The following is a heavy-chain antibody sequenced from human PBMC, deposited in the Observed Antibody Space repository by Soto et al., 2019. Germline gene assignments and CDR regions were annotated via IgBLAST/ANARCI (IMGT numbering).Heavy chain of an antibody. V-gene: IGHV1-46*01. CDR1: GYTFTSYY. CDR3: ARLRVRCSSTSCPKNNWFDP. D-gene: IGHD2-2*01. J-gene: IGHJ5*02. CDR2: INPSGGST. Sequence: GASVKVSCKASGYTFTSYYMHWVRQAPGQGLEWMGIINPSGGSTSYAQKFQGRVTMTRDTSTSTVYMELSSLRSEDTAVYYCARLRVRCSSTSCPKNNWFDPWGQGTLVTVSS.